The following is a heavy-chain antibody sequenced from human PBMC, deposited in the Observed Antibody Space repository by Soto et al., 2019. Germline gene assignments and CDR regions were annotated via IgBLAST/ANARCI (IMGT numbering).Heavy chain of an antibody. Sequence: PGGSLRLSCVYSVFTFITYSINWVRQAPGKGLEWVSSISSRSDIYYADSVKGRFTISRDNAKNSVPLQMNSLRAEDTAVYYCAREYTAWPLAYGLDVWGQGTSVTVSS. V-gene: IGHV3-21*01. CDR3: AREYTAWPLAYGLDV. CDR2: ISSRSDI. CDR1: VFTFITYS. J-gene: IGHJ6*02. D-gene: IGHD2-2*02.